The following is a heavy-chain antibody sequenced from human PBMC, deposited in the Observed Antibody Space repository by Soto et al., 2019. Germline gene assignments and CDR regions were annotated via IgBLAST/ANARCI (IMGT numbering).Heavy chain of an antibody. CDR3: ARDVGFGGTPGFDP. J-gene: IGHJ5*02. Sequence: QVQLQESGPGLVKPSQTLSLTCTVSGGSISSGGYYWSWIRQHPGKGLEWIGYIYYSGSTYYNPSLKRRVTISVDTSKNQFSLKLSSVTAADTAVYYCARDVGFGGTPGFDPWGQGTLVTVSS. D-gene: IGHD3-10*01. CDR2: IYYSGST. CDR1: GGSISSGGYY. V-gene: IGHV4-31*03.